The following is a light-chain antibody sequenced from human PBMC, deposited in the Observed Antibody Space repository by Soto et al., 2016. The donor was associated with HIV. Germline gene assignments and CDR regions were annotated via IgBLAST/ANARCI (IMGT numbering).Light chain of an antibody. V-gene: IGLV3-1*01. Sequence: SYELTQPPSVSVSPGQTASITCSGENLGDKYVCWYHQRPGQSPVLVIYQDNKRPSGIPERFSGSNSRNTATLTITATQAMDEADYYCQAWDNSTVVFGGGTKLTVL. CDR2: QDN. CDR1: NLGDKY. J-gene: IGLJ2*01. CDR3: QAWDNSTVV.